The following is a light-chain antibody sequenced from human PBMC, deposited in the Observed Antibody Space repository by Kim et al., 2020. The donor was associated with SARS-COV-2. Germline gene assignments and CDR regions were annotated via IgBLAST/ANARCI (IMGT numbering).Light chain of an antibody. CDR3: QQYGSSPWT. Sequence: PGERAPPSCGASQSVRSNYLAWYQQNPGQAPRLLIYAASSRATGIPDRFSGSGSGTDFTLTIIRLEPEDFAVYYCQQYGSSPWTFAQGTKVDIK. J-gene: IGKJ1*01. CDR2: AAS. CDR1: QSVRSNY. V-gene: IGKV3-20*01.